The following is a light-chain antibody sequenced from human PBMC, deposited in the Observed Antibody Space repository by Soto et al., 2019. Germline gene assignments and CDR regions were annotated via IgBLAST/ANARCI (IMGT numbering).Light chain of an antibody. Sequence: ASVSESPGQSITISCTGTSSDVGSYEFVSWYQQYPGKAPKLMIYEGSKRPSGVSDRFSGSKSGNTASLTISGLQAEDEADYFCCSYAGGSNVFGAGTKVTVL. CDR1: SSDVGSYEF. J-gene: IGLJ1*01. V-gene: IGLV2-23*03. CDR2: EGS. CDR3: CSYAGGSNV.